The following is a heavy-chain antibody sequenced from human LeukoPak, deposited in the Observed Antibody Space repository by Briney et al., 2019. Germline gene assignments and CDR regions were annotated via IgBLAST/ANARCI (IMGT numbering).Heavy chain of an antibody. CDR3: TREMGSGWSPSDY. Sequence: GGSLRLSCAASGFTFSSYWMSWVRQAPGKGLEWVANIKQDGSEKYYVDSVKGRFTISRDNAKNSLYLQMSSLRVEDTAVYYCTREMGSGWSPSDYWGQGTLVTVSS. D-gene: IGHD6-19*01. J-gene: IGHJ4*02. V-gene: IGHV3-7*01. CDR1: GFTFSSYW. CDR2: IKQDGSEK.